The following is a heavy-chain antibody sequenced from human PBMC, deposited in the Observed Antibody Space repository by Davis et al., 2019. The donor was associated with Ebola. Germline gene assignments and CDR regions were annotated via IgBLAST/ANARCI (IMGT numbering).Heavy chain of an antibody. V-gene: IGHV3-7*01. Sequence: PGGSLRLSCAASGFTFSSYWMSWVRQAPGKGLEWVANIKQDGSEKYYVDSVKGRFTISRDNAKNSLYLQMNSLRAEDTAVYYCARVPSNYYYYMDVWGKGTTVTVSS. CDR2: IKQDGSEK. J-gene: IGHJ6*03. CDR1: GFTFSSYW. D-gene: IGHD4-11*01. CDR3: ARVPSNYYYYMDV.